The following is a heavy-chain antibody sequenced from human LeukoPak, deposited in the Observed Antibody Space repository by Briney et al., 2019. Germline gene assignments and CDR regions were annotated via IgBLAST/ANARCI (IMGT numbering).Heavy chain of an antibody. CDR2: ISGSGGST. CDR1: GFTFISYG. V-gene: IGHV3-23*01. Sequence: GGSLRLSCAASGFTFISYGMSWVRQAPGKGLEWVSAISGSGGSTYYADSVKGRFTISRDNSKNTLYLQMNSLRAEDTALFFRAKAWIRYFDWNCLDYWGQGTLVTVSS. D-gene: IGHD3-9*01. CDR3: AKAWIRYFDWNCLDY. J-gene: IGHJ4*02.